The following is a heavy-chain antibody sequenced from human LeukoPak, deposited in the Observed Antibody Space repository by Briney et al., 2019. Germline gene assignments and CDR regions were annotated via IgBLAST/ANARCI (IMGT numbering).Heavy chain of an antibody. CDR3: ARDRGRVPTTGSAFDI. Sequence: GGSLRLSCAASGFSVSGTYMSWVRQAPGKGLEWVAIIYSRSTYYADSVRGRFTISRDNSKNTLSLELNSLRVEDTAVYYCARDRGRVPTTGSAFDIWGRGTMVTVSS. D-gene: IGHD1-14*01. V-gene: IGHV3-66*01. CDR1: GFSVSGTY. J-gene: IGHJ3*02. CDR2: IYSRST.